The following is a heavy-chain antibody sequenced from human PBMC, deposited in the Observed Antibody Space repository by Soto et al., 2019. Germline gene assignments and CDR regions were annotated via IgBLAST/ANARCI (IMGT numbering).Heavy chain of an antibody. CDR3: ATALGCRSTSCTLDY. J-gene: IGHJ4*02. Sequence: QGQLVQSGAEVKKPGSSVKVSCKASGGTFGSYAFSWVRQAPGQGLEWMGGIIPVSGAAHYAQKFQGRVTITADESTSTAYMELSSLSSQDTAVYYCATALGCRSTSCTLDYWGQGNRVIVSS. V-gene: IGHV1-69*01. CDR2: IIPVSGAA. D-gene: IGHD2-2*01. CDR1: GGTFGSYA.